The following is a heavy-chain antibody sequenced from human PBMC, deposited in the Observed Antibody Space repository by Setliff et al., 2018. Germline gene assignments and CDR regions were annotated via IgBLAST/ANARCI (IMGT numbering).Heavy chain of an antibody. CDR3: ARGGTFRYFDY. D-gene: IGHD5-12*01. CDR1: GGSFTPYY. V-gene: IGHV4-59*01. J-gene: IGHJ4*02. CDR2: VYYSGTD. Sequence: PSETLSLTCTVSGGSFTPYYWSWIRQPPGKGLEWIGYVYYSGTDYYNPSLKSRVTVIVDTSKNQFSLRLSSVTAADTAVYYCARGGTFRYFDYWGQGTPVTVSS.